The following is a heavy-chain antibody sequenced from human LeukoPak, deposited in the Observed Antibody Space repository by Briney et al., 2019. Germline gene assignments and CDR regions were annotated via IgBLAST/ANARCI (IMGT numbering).Heavy chain of an antibody. V-gene: IGHV1-3*01. CDR3: ARARVRGSGSYYNVFPYFDY. CDR1: GYTFTSYA. D-gene: IGHD3-10*01. J-gene: IGHJ4*02. Sequence: GASVKVSCKASGYTFTSYAMHWVRQATGQRLEWMGWINAGNGNTKYSQKFQGRATITRDTSASTAYMELSSLRSEDTAVYYCARARVRGSGSYYNVFPYFDYWGQGTLVTVSS. CDR2: INAGNGNT.